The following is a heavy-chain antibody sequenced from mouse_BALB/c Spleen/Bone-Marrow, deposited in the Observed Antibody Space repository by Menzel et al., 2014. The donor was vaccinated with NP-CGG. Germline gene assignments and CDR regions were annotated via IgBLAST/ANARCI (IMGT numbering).Heavy chain of an antibody. CDR2: IWGDGST. Sequence: QVPVEELGPGLVGPSPNLSITCTFPGLPITSSGVRWARPPPGNGLEWLGVIWGDGSTNYHSALISRLGISKDNSKSQVYLKLSSLQTDDTATYYCAKLGAYWGQGTLVTVSA. V-gene: IGHV2-3*01. CDR1: GLPITSSG. CDR3: AKLGAY. J-gene: IGHJ3*01.